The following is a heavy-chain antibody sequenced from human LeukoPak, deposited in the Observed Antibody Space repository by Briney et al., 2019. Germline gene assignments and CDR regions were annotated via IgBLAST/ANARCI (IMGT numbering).Heavy chain of an antibody. CDR3: ARSLGYCSSTSCYDPFFY. Sequence: SETLSLTCAVYGGSFSGYYWCWIRQPPGKGLEWIGEINHSGSTNYNPSLKSRVTISVDTSKNQFSLKLSSVTAADTAVYYCARSLGYCSSTSCYDPFFYWGQGTLVTVSS. D-gene: IGHD2-2*03. CDR1: GGSFSGYY. V-gene: IGHV4-34*01. J-gene: IGHJ4*02. CDR2: INHSGST.